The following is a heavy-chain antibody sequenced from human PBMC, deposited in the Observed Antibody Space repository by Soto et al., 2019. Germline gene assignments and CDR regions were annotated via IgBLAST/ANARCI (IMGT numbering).Heavy chain of an antibody. CDR2: IYHTGNT. CDR3: VRDATIADWFVP. J-gene: IGHJ5*02. Sequence: SETLSLTCTVSGDSISGGGFSWTWIRQPPGKGLEWIGYIYHTGNTSYNPSLESRVSMSVDTSKNQFSLQLTSVTVADTAVYYCVRDATIADWFVPWGQGALVTVSS. D-gene: IGHD2-21*01. V-gene: IGHV4-30-2*01. CDR1: GDSISGGGFS.